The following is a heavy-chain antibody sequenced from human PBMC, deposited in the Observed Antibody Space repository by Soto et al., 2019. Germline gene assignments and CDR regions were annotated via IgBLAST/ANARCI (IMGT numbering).Heavy chain of an antibody. V-gene: IGHV4-31*03. D-gene: IGHD6-6*01. J-gene: IGHJ5*02. Sequence: QVQLQESGPGLAKPSQTLSLTCNVSNGSISSSGYYWSWIRQHPGQGLEWIGYIYYSGSTYYNPSLKSRVTISVDTSKNQFSLKLGSVTAADTAMYYCAGGSSKCWFDPWGQGTLVTVSS. CDR3: AGGSSKCWFDP. CDR2: IYYSGST. CDR1: NGSISSSGYY.